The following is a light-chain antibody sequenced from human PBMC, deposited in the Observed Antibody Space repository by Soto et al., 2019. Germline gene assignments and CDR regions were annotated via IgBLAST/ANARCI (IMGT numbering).Light chain of an antibody. CDR2: GAS. CDR1: QSVSSH. CDR3: QQYNGLPTWT. J-gene: IGKJ1*01. Sequence: DIMVTQSPATLSLSPGESATLSCRASQSVSSHLAWYQQKPGQAPRLLIYGASTRATGSPARFSGSGSGTEFTLTITSLQPDDSATYYCQQYNGLPTWTFGQGTKVDIK. V-gene: IGKV3-15*01.